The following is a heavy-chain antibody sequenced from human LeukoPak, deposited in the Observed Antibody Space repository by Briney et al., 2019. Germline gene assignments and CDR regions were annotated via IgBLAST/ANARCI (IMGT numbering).Heavy chain of an antibody. Sequence: ASVKVSCKASGYTFTSYGISWVRQAPGQGLEWMGWISAYNGNTNYAQKLQGRVTMTTDTSTSTAYVELRSLRSDDTAVYYCARDEGDNWFDPWGQGTLVTVSS. V-gene: IGHV1-18*01. D-gene: IGHD3-16*01. CDR2: ISAYNGNT. CDR3: ARDEGDNWFDP. CDR1: GYTFTSYG. J-gene: IGHJ5*02.